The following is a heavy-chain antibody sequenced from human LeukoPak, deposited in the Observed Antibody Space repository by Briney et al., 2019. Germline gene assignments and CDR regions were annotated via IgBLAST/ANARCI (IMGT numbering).Heavy chain of an antibody. CDR2: INPNSGGT. CDR3: ARGGTGYFEWLYDY. Sequence: ASVKVSCKASGYTFTGYYMHWVRQAPGQGLEWMGWINPNSGGTNYAQKFQGRVTMTRDTSISTAYMELSRVRSEDTAVYYCARGGTGYFEWLYDYWGQGTLVTVSS. D-gene: IGHD3-9*01. V-gene: IGHV1-2*02. CDR1: GYTFTGYY. J-gene: IGHJ4*02.